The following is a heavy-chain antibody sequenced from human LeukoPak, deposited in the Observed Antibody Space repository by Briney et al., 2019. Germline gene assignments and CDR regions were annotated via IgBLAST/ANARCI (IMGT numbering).Heavy chain of an antibody. Sequence: SETLSLTCTVSGGSMSSYYWTWIRQPPGKGLEWIEYIFNSATTNYNPSLKSRVTISVDTSKNQFSLRLSSVTAADTAVYYCAADGYGGAVDYWGQGTLVTVSS. CDR1: GGSMSSYY. CDR2: IFNSATT. J-gene: IGHJ4*02. D-gene: IGHD5-18*01. V-gene: IGHV4-59*08. CDR3: AADGYGGAVDY.